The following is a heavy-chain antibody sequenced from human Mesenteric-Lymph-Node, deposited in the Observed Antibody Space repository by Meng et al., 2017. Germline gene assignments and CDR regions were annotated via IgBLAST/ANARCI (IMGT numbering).Heavy chain of an antibody. Sequence: LSEPLSLTCAVCGGSFSIHYCNWIRQPPGKGLEWIGEIYHSGSTNYNPSLKSRVTISVDKSKNQFSLNLSSVTAADTAVYYCARVGQWLPIDYWGQGTLVTVSS. CDR2: IYHSGST. CDR1: GGSFSIHY. J-gene: IGHJ4*02. CDR3: ARVGQWLPIDY. V-gene: IGHV4-34*01. D-gene: IGHD6-19*01.